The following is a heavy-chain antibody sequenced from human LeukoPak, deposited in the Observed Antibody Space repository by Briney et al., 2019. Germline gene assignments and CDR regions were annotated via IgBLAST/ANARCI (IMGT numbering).Heavy chain of an antibody. V-gene: IGHV1-2*06. J-gene: IGHJ4*02. D-gene: IGHD3-22*01. Sequence: GASVKVSCKASGYTFTGYYMHWVRQAPGQGLEWMGRINPNSGGTNYAQKFQGRVTMTRDTSISTAYMELRSLRSDDTAVYYCAVNYYDSSGYFAYWGQGTLVTVSS. CDR3: AVNYYDSSGYFAY. CDR2: INPNSGGT. CDR1: GYTFTGYY.